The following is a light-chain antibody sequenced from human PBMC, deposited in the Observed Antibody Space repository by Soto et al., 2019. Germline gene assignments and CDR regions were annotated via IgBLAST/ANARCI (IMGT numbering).Light chain of an antibody. V-gene: IGKV1-5*03. CDR1: QSVSSW. CDR3: QQYGSYPYT. J-gene: IGKJ2*01. Sequence: DIQMTQSPSTLSASAGDRVTITCRASQSVSSWLAWYQQKPGKAPKLLVYRASALQSEVPSRFSGSGSGTEFTLPVSGLQPDDFATYYCQQYGSYPYTFGQGTKVDLK. CDR2: RAS.